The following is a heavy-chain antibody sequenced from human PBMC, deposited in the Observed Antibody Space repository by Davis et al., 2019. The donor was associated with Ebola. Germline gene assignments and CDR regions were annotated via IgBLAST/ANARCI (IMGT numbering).Heavy chain of an antibody. V-gene: IGHV1-8*02. CDR3: AASGVLEWLYAVGGGYYYYALDV. CDR2: MNPRSGKR. Sequence: ASVKVSCKASGYTFISYDINWVRQAPGQGLEWMGFMNPRSGKRGYAQKFQGRFTMTRNTSISTAYMELRSLTSEDTAVYYCAASGVLEWLYAVGGGYYYYALDVWGQGTTVTVSS. J-gene: IGHJ6*02. D-gene: IGHD3-3*01. CDR1: GYTFISYD.